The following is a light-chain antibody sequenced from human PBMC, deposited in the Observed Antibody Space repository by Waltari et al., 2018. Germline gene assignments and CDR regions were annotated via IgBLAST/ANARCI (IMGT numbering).Light chain of an antibody. V-gene: IGKV4-1*01. CDR3: QQYYTTPYT. Sequence: DIVMTQSPDSLAVSLGERATINCTSSQTLLYNSNNKNYSACYQQKQGQPPQLLVYWASILYSGVPDRFSGSGSGTDFTLTISSLQAEDVAVYYCQQYYTTPYTFGQGTKLEIK. J-gene: IGKJ2*01. CDR1: QTLLYNSNNKNY. CDR2: WAS.